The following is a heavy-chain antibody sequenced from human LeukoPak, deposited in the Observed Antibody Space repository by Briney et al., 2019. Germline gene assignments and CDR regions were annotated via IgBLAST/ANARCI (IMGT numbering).Heavy chain of an antibody. CDR2: ISSSSSYI. CDR3: ARDRDDYVWGSYRHQRDFDY. J-gene: IGHJ4*02. CDR1: GFTFSSYS. V-gene: IGHV3-21*01. D-gene: IGHD3-16*02. Sequence: PGGSLRLSCAASGFTFSSYSMNWVRQAPGKGLEWVSSISSSSSYIYYADSVKGRFTISRDNAKNSLYLQMNSLRAEDTAVYYCARDRDDYVWGSYRHQRDFDYWGQGTLVTVSS.